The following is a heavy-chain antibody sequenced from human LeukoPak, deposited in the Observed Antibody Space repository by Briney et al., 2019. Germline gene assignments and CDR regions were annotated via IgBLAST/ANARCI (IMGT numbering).Heavy chain of an antibody. D-gene: IGHD3-10*01. CDR3: ARDRLWFGESPYYYGMDV. CDR1: GFTFSTYW. J-gene: IGHJ6*02. CDR2: IKQDGSEK. Sequence: PGGSLRLSCAASGFTFSTYWMSWVRQAPGKGLEWVANIKQDGSEKYYVDSVKGRFTISRDNAKNSLYLQMNSLRAEDTAVYYCARDRLWFGESPYYYGMDVWGQGTTVTVSS. V-gene: IGHV3-7*03.